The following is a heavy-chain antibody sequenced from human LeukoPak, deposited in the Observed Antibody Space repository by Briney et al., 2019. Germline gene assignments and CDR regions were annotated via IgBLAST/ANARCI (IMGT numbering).Heavy chain of an antibody. Sequence: ASVKVSCKASGYTFTSYYMHWVRQPPGQGLEWMGIINPSGGSTSYAQKFQGRVTMTTDTSTSTVYMELSSLRSEDTAVYYCARDHGDYPFDYWGQGTLVTVSS. D-gene: IGHD4-17*01. V-gene: IGHV1-46*01. CDR3: ARDHGDYPFDY. CDR2: INPSGGST. J-gene: IGHJ4*02. CDR1: GYTFTSYY.